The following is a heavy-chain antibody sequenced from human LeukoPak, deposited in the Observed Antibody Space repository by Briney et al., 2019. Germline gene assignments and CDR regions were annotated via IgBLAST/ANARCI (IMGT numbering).Heavy chain of an antibody. J-gene: IGHJ3*02. CDR1: EFTFSSYA. Sequence: GGSLRLSCAASEFTFSSYAMSWVRQARGKGLEWVSVISGSGGSTYYADLVKGRVTISRDNPKKTLYMQMNSLRAEDTAVYYCAKVLDYYDSSGYYGAFDIWGQGTMVTISS. CDR3: AKVLDYYDSSGYYGAFDI. D-gene: IGHD3-22*01. CDR2: ISGSGGST. V-gene: IGHV3-23*01.